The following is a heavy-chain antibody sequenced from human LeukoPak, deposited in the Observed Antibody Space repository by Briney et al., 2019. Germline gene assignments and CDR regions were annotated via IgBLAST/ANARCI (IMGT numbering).Heavy chain of an antibody. D-gene: IGHD6-19*01. J-gene: IGHJ4*02. V-gene: IGHV3-23*01. CDR2: TSGSGGST. CDR1: GFIFSDYG. CDR3: AKDLGGWYVWYFDY. Sequence: PGGSLRLSCAASGFIFSDYGMTWVRQAPGKGLEWVSATSGSGGSTYYADSVKGRFTISRDNSKNTLYLQMNSLRAEDTAVYYCAKDLGGWYVWYFDYWGQGTLVTVSS.